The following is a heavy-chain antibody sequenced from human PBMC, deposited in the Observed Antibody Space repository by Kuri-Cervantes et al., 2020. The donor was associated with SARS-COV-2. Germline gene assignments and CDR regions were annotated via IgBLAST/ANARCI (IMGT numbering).Heavy chain of an antibody. CDR3: GKEGPGDVVIVTH. V-gene: IGHV3-23*01. J-gene: IGHJ4*02. D-gene: IGHD2-21*01. CDR2: IDTSSGT. CDR1: GFTFRNYA. Sequence: GGSLRLSCAASGFTFRNYAMSWVRQGPGRRLEWVSAIDTSSGTYYADSVRGRFTVSRDNSKNALFLQMNSLRVKDTAVYFCGKEGPGDVVIVTHWGQGTLVTVSS.